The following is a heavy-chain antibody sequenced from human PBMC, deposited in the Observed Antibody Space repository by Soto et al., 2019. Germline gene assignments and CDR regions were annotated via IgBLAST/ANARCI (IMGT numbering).Heavy chain of an antibody. CDR2: IYYSGST. CDR1: GGSISSYY. J-gene: IGHJ5*02. Sequence: SETLSLTCTVSGGSISSYYWSWIRQPPGKGLEWIGYIYYSGSTNYNPSLKSRVTISVDTSKNQFSLKLSSVTAADTAVYYCARSDGRYWGIWFDPWGQGTLVTVSS. CDR3: ARSDGRYWGIWFDP. D-gene: IGHD3-16*01. V-gene: IGHV4-59*01.